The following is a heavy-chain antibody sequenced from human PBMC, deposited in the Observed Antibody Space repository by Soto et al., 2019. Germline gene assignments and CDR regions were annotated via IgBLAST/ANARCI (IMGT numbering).Heavy chain of an antibody. CDR2: IWYDGSNK. J-gene: IGHJ4*02. CDR3: AAGVLAPQLDY. CDR1: GFTFSSYG. V-gene: IGHV3-33*01. D-gene: IGHD6-13*01. Sequence: GGSLRLSCAASGFTFSSYGMHWVRQAPGKGLEWVAVIWYDGSNKYYADSVKGRFTISRDNSKNTLYLQMNSLRAEDTAVYYCAAGVLAPQLDYWGQGTLVTVSS.